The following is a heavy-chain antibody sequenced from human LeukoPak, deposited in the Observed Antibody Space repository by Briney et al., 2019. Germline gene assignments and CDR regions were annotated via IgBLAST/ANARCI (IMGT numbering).Heavy chain of an antibody. D-gene: IGHD6-19*01. CDR2: INPSGGST. J-gene: IGHJ4*02. CDR1: GYTFTSYD. V-gene: IGHV1-46*01. Sequence: ASVKVSCKASGYTFTSYDINWVRQAPGQGLEWMGIINPSGGSTSYAQKFQGRVTMTTDTSTSTVYMELSSLRSEDTAVYYCATGYSSGWYIHWGQGTLVTVSS. CDR3: ATGYSSGWYIH.